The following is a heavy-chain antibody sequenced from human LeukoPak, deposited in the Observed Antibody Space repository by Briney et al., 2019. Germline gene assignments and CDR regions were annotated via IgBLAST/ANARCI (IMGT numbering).Heavy chain of an antibody. J-gene: IGHJ4*02. CDR3: ARDPTNTSGRYAYFDY. CDR2: ISGYNGDT. V-gene: IGHV1-18*01. CDR1: GYTFTSYG. Sequence: ASVKVSCKASGYTFTSYGISWVRQAPGQGLEWMGWISGYNGDTNYAQKFQGRVTLTTDTSTSTAYMELRSLRSDDTAVYYCARDPTNTSGRYAYFDYWGQGTLVTVSS. D-gene: IGHD6-19*01.